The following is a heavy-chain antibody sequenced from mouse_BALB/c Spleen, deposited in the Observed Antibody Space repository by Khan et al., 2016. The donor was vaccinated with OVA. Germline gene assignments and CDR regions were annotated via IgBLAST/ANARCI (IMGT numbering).Heavy chain of an antibody. CDR1: GYSITSGYG. CDR2: ISYSGST. Sequence: EVKLEESGPGLVKPSQSLSLTCTVTGYSITSGYGWNWIRQFPGNKLEWMGYISYSGSTNYNPSLKSRISNTRDTSKNQFFLQLNSVTTEDTATYSCARTARIKYWGQGTTLTVSS. CDR3: ARTARIKY. D-gene: IGHD1-2*01. J-gene: IGHJ2*01. V-gene: IGHV3-2*02.